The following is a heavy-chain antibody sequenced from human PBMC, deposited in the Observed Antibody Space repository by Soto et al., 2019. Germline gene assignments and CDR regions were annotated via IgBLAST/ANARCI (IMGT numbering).Heavy chain of an antibody. V-gene: IGHV3-33*06. CDR3: AKDAAARSITIVMDV. D-gene: IGHD3-10*01. CDR1: GFTFSSYG. J-gene: IGHJ6*02. CDR2: IWYDGSNK. Sequence: VGSLRLSCAASGFTFSSYGMHGVRQAPGKGLEWVAVIWYDGSNKYYADSVKGRFTISRDNSKNTLYLQMNSLRAEDTAVYYCAKDAAARSITIVMDVWGQGTTVTVSS.